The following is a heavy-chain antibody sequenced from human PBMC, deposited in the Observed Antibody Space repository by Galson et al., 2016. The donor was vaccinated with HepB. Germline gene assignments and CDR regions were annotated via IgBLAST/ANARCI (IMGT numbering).Heavy chain of an antibody. CDR3: TRNIAATSIGWFDP. V-gene: IGHV3-49*03. CDR2: SRSKAYGGTT. CDR1: GFTFADYA. Sequence: SLRLSCAASGFTFADYAVTWFRQALGKGLEWVGFSRSKAYGGTTKYAASAKDRFTMSRDDSKSIAYLQMNSLETGDTAIYYCTRNIAATSIGWFDPWGQGTLVTVSS. J-gene: IGHJ5*02. D-gene: IGHD6-13*01.